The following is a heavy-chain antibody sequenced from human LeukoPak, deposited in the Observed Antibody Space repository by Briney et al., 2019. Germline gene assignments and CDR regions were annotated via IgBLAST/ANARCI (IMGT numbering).Heavy chain of an antibody. Sequence: WETLSLTCNVSGGSISGYYWSWIRQPPGKGLEWIGYIYYSGSTNYNPSLKSRVTISVDTSKNQFSLKLSSVTAADTAVYYCARAEGGVFLFDYWGQGTLVTVPS. D-gene: IGHD1-26*01. J-gene: IGHJ4*02. CDR2: IYYSGST. CDR1: GGSISGYY. CDR3: ARAEGGVFLFDY. V-gene: IGHV4-59*01.